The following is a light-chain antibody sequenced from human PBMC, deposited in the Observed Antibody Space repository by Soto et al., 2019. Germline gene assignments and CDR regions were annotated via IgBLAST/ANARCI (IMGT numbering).Light chain of an antibody. CDR3: QQRSNWPPMYT. J-gene: IGKJ2*01. CDR2: DAS. Sequence: IVLTQSPATLSLSPGERATLSGRASQSVSSYLDWYQQKPGQSPRLLIYDASNRATGIPARFSGSGSGTAFTLTISSLEPEDFAVYYCQQRSNWPPMYTFGQGTKLEIK. CDR1: QSVSSY. V-gene: IGKV3-11*01.